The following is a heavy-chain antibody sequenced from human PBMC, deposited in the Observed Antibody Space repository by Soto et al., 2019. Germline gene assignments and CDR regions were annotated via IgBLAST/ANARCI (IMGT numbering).Heavy chain of an antibody. CDR1: GFTFTSSA. J-gene: IGHJ3*02. Sequence: QMQLVQSGPEVKKPGTSVKVSCKASGFTFTSSAMQWVRQARGQRLEWIGWIVVGSGNTNYAQKFQERVTITRDMSRSTAYLELSSLRSEDTAVYYCAAFCSGGSCYSVAFDIWGPGTMVSVSS. V-gene: IGHV1-58*02. D-gene: IGHD2-15*01. CDR2: IVVGSGNT. CDR3: AAFCSGGSCYSVAFDI.